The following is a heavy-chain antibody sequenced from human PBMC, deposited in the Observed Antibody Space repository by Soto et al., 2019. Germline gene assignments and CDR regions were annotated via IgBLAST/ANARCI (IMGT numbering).Heavy chain of an antibody. D-gene: IGHD4-17*01. V-gene: IGHV4-59*01. CDR2: IYYSGST. Sequence: SETLSLTCTVSGGSISSYYWSWIRQPPGKGLEWIGYIYYSGSTNYNPSLKSRVTISVDTSKNQFSLKLSSVTAADTAVYYCARDERPAHGGAFGIWGQGTMVTVSS. J-gene: IGHJ3*02. CDR3: ARDERPAHGGAFGI. CDR1: GGSISSYY.